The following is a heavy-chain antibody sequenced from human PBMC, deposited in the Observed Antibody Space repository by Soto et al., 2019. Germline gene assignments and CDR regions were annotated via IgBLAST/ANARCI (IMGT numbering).Heavy chain of an antibody. D-gene: IGHD6-13*01. CDR2: ISGSGGST. CDR1: GFTFSSYA. J-gene: IGHJ4*02. V-gene: IGHV3-23*01. CDR3: AKDLASRLSIAAAAIFDY. Sequence: PGGSLRLSCAASGFTFSSYAMSWVRQAPGKGLEWVSAISGSGGSTYYADSVKGRFTISRDNSKNTLYLQMNSLRAEDTAVYYCAKDLASRLSIAAAAIFDYWGQGTLVTVSS.